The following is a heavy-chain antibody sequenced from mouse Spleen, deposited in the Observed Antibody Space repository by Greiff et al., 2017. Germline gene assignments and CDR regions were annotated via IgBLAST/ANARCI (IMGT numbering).Heavy chain of an antibody. J-gene: IGHJ1*01. V-gene: IGHV1-18*01. CDR2: INPNNGGT. CDR3: AREDRYYLDV. Sequence: VQLQQSGPELVKPGASVKIPCKASGYTFTDYNMDWVKQSHGKSLEWIGDINPNNGGTIYNQKFKGKATLTVDKSSSTAYMELRSLTSEDTAVYYCAREDRYYLDVWGAGTTVTVSS. D-gene: IGHD2-14*01. CDR1: GYTFTDYN.